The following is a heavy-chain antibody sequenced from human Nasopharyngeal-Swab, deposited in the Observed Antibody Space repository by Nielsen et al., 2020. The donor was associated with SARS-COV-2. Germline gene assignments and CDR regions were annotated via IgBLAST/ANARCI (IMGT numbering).Heavy chain of an antibody. CDR2: IKSKTDGGTT. J-gene: IGHJ6*02. CDR3: TTDVDSSSWHYYYYGMDV. D-gene: IGHD6-13*01. Sequence: WIRQPPGKGLEWGGRIKSKTDGGTTDYAAPVKGRFTISRDDSKNTLYLQMNSLKTEDTAVYYCTTDVDSSSWHYYYYGMDVWGQGTTVTVSS. V-gene: IGHV3-15*01.